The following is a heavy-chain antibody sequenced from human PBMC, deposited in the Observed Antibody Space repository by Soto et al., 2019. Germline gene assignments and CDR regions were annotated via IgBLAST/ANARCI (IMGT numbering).Heavy chain of an antibody. V-gene: IGHV4-59*01. Sequence: PSETLSLTCTVTGASISRYYWSWLRQPPGKGLEWIGYIYYSGSTNYNPSLKSRVTISVDTSKNQFSLKLSSVTAADTAVYYCARGGYDFWSGYLDYWGQGTLVTVSS. CDR2: IYYSGST. D-gene: IGHD3-3*01. CDR3: ARGGYDFWSGYLDY. CDR1: GASISRYY. J-gene: IGHJ4*02.